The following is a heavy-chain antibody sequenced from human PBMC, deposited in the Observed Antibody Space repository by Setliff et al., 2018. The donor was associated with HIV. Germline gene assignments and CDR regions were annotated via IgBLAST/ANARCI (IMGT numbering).Heavy chain of an antibody. CDR2: IIPIFGTT. Sequence: ASVEVSCKASGGTFSSYPISWVRQAPGQGLEWMGGIIPIFGTTHYAQKFQGRVTVTADESTSTAYMQLSSPRSDDTAVYYCARGRNYDSSGYGDYYYYMDVWGKGTTVTVSS. CDR1: GGTFSSYP. J-gene: IGHJ6*03. D-gene: IGHD3-22*01. CDR3: ARGRNYDSSGYGDYYYYMDV. V-gene: IGHV1-69*13.